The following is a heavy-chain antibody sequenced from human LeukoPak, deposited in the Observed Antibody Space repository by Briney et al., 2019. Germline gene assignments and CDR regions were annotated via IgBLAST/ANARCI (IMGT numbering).Heavy chain of an antibody. D-gene: IGHD2-15*01. J-gene: IGHJ4*02. CDR3: ARDSEDIVVVVAAM. CDR1: GYTFTGYY. CDR2: INPNSGGT. Sequence: ASVKVSCKXSGYTFTGYYMHWVRQAPGQGLEWMGRINPNSGGTNYSQKFQGRVTMTIDTSISTAYMELSRLRSDDTAVYYCARDSEDIVVVVAAMWGQGTLVTVSS. V-gene: IGHV1-2*06.